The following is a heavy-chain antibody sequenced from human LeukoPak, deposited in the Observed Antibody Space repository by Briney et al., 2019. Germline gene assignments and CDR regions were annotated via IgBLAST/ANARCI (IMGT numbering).Heavy chain of an antibody. D-gene: IGHD3-9*01. CDR1: GYTFTSYG. Sequence: ASVRVSCKASGYTFTSYGINWVRQAPGQGLEWMGWISAYNGNTNYAQKLQGRVTMTTDTSTSTAYMELRSLRPDDTAVYYCARGTYYAILTGFRTHRPFDYWGQGTLVTVSS. CDR3: ARGTYYAILTGFRTHRPFDY. CDR2: ISAYNGNT. J-gene: IGHJ4*02. V-gene: IGHV1-18*01.